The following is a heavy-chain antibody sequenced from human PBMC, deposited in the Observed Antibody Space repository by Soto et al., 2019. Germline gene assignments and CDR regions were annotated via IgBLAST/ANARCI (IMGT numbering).Heavy chain of an antibody. CDR1: GFTFSSYA. CDR3: AKDLSGQHSSSWHEAIDY. V-gene: IGHV3-23*01. D-gene: IGHD6-13*01. CDR2: ISGSGGST. J-gene: IGHJ4*02. Sequence: PGGSLRLSCAASGFTFSSYAMSWVRQAPGKGLEWVSAISGSGGSTYYADSVKGRFTISRDNSKNTLYLQMNSLRAEDTAVYYCAKDLSGQHSSSWHEAIDYWGQGTLVTVSS.